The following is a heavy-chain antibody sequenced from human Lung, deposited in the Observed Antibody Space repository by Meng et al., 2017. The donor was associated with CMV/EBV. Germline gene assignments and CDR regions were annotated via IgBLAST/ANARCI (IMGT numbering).Heavy chain of an antibody. Sequence: SCEASGFSFSSYGMHWVRQAPGKGLEWVAVIWYDGSNENYGESVKGRFTISRDYSKNMLYLQMNSLRAEDTAVYYCAKDSSRSTWYGPDDYSGMDVWXQGTXVNGAS. CDR3: AKDSSRSTWYGPDDYSGMDV. CDR1: GFSFSSYG. CDR2: IWYDGSNE. D-gene: IGHD6-13*01. V-gene: IGHV3-33*06. J-gene: IGHJ6*02.